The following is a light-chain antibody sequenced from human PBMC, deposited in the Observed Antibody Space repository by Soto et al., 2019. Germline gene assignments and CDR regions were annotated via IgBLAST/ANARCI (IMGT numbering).Light chain of an antibody. CDR3: QQYHKWPPLT. V-gene: IGKV3-15*01. CDR1: ESVSGK. CDR2: AAS. Sequence: EVVMTQSPVTLSVSPGERLTLSCRASESVSGKLAWYQQKPGQAPRLLVYAASTRAAGVPARFSGSGSGTEFTLTISSLQSEDFGVYYCQQYHKWPPLTFGGGTKVEIK. J-gene: IGKJ4*01.